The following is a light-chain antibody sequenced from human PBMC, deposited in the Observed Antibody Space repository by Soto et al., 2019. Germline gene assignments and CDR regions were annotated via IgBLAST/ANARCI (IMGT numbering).Light chain of an antibody. V-gene: IGKV1-5*03. J-gene: IGKJ4*01. CDR1: KSVSPW. CDR2: KTS. Sequence: DIQMTQSPSTLAASVGDRVTITCRASKSVSPWLAWYQQKPGKAPKLLIYKTSRLQSGVPSRFSGSGSGTDFTLNISSLQPDDFATYYCQQYNSSWLTFGGGTKVDIK. CDR3: QQYNSSWLT.